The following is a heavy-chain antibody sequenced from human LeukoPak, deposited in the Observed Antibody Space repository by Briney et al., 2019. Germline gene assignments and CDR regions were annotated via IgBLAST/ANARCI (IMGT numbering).Heavy chain of an antibody. D-gene: IGHD6-19*01. Sequence: GGSLRLSCAASGFTFSSYGMHWVRQAPGKGLEWVAFIRYDGSNKYYADSVKGRFTISRDNSKNTLYLQMNSLRAEDTAVYYCARSDSGSSGWFLFDYWGQGTLVTVSS. V-gene: IGHV3-30*02. CDR3: ARSDSGSSGWFLFDY. CDR1: GFTFSSYG. J-gene: IGHJ4*02. CDR2: IRYDGSNK.